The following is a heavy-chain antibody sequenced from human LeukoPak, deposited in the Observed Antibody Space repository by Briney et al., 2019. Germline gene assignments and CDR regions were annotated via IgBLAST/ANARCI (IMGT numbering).Heavy chain of an antibody. J-gene: IGHJ4*02. CDR1: GGSLSPYF. V-gene: IGHV4-4*09. CDR2: IFSSGST. Sequence: SETLSLTCNVSGGSLSPYFWSWIRQPPGKGLEWIGYIFSSGSTNYNPSLKSRVTIPVDTSKNQFSLKLSSVTAADTAVYYCARRQIYFDYWGQGTLVTVSS. CDR3: ARRQIYFDY.